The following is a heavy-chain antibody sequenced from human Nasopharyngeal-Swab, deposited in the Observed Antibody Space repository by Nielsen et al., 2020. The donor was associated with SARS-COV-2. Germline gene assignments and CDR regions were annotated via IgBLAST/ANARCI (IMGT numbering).Heavy chain of an antibody. D-gene: IGHD6-19*01. J-gene: IGHJ5*02. CDR2: IYYSGST. CDR3: ARLKYSSFNWFDP. V-gene: IGHV4-59*08. Sequence: GSLRLSCTVSGGSISSYYWSWIRQPPGKGLEWIGYIYYSGSTNYNPSLKSRVTISVDTSKNQFSLKLTSVTAADTAVYYCARLKYSSFNWFDPWGQGTLVTVSS. CDR1: GGSISSYY.